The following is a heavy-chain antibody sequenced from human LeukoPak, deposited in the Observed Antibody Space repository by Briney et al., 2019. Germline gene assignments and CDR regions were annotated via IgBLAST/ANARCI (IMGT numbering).Heavy chain of an antibody. Sequence: GGSLRISCAASGFTFSSYSMNWVRQAPGKGLEWVSSISSSSSYIYYADSVKGRFTISRDNAKNSLYLQMNSLRAEDTAVYYCARDHYDILTGYSAYWYFDLWGRGTLVTVSS. J-gene: IGHJ2*01. CDR3: ARDHYDILTGYSAYWYFDL. D-gene: IGHD3-9*01. CDR1: GFTFSSYS. CDR2: ISSSSSYI. V-gene: IGHV3-21*01.